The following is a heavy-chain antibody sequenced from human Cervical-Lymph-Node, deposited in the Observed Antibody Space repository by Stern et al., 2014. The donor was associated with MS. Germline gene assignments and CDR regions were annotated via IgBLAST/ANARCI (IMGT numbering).Heavy chain of an antibody. CDR1: GGSISSGGYY. D-gene: IGHD3-3*01. CDR3: ARVSYDFWSGYYVFDY. J-gene: IGHJ4*02. Sequence: QVQLQESGPGLVKPSQTLSLTCTVSGGSISSGGYYWSWIRQHPGKGLEWIGYIYYSGSTYYNSSLKSRVTISGDTSKTQFSLKMSSVTAADTAVYYCARVSYDFWSGYYVFDYWGQGTLVTVSS. CDR2: IYYSGST. V-gene: IGHV4-31*03.